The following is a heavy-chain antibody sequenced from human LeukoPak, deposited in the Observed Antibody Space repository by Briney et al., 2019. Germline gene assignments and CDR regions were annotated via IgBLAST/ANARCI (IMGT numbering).Heavy chain of an antibody. D-gene: IGHD2-15*01. CDR1: GGSISSSSHY. CDR2: IYYTGST. J-gene: IGHJ4*02. Sequence: SETLSLTCTVSGGSISSSSHYWGWIRQPPGKGLELIGSIYYTGSTSYNPSLKSRVTISVDTSRNQFSLKLSSVTAADTAVYYCARHESIVVVVAARGFDSWGQGTLVTVSS. CDR3: ARHESIVVVVAARGFDS. V-gene: IGHV4-39*01.